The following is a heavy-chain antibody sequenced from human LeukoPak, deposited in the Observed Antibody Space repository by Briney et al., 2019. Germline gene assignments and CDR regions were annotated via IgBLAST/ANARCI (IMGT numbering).Heavy chain of an antibody. CDR1: GFTFSSYG. CDR3: ARGAFEGRITMVRGKELDV. J-gene: IGHJ6*02. CDR2: ISYDGSNK. Sequence: QAGGSLRLSCAASGFTFSSYGMHWVRQAPGKGLEWVAVISYDGSNKYYADSVKGRFTISRDNSKNTLYLQMNSLRAEDTAVYYCARGAFEGRITMVRGKELDVWGQGTTVTVSS. D-gene: IGHD3-10*01. V-gene: IGHV3-30*03.